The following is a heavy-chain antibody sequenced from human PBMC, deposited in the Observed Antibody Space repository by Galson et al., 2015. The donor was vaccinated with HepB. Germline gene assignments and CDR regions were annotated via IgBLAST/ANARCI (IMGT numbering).Heavy chain of an antibody. J-gene: IGHJ6*02. CDR2: ISGSGGST. CDR3: AKTWFGELFVDYYYYYGMDV. Sequence: SLRLSCAASGFTFSSYAMSWVRQAPGKGLEWVSAISGSGGSTYYADSVKGRFTISRDNSKNTLYLQMNSLRAEDTAVYYCAKTWFGELFVDYYYYYGMDVWGQGTTVTVSS. CDR1: GFTFSSYA. D-gene: IGHD3-10*01. V-gene: IGHV3-23*01.